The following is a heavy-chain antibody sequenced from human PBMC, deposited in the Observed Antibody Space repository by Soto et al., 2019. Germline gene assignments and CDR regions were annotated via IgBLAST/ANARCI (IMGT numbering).Heavy chain of an antibody. D-gene: IGHD4-17*01. J-gene: IGHJ5*02. Sequence: SETMSLTCTVFGGSVSIGDYLWSWIRQRPGKGLEWIGYIHDSGYTYYNPSLKSRVTISLDTSKNQFSLKVTSMTAADTAVYFCARARGGDSGDYASLFDRWGQGNMVTVSS. CDR2: IHDSGYT. CDR3: ARARGGDSGDYASLFDR. CDR1: GGSVSIGDYL. V-gene: IGHV4-30-4*01.